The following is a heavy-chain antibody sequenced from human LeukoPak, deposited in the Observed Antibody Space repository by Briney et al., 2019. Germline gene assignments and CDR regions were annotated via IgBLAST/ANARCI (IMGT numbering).Heavy chain of an antibody. CDR2: ISAYNGNT. CDR3: ARVPAGIYYDSSGYPDY. CDR1: GYTFTSYG. D-gene: IGHD3-22*01. V-gene: IGHV1-18*01. J-gene: IGHJ4*02. Sequence: ASVKVSCKASGYTFTSYGISWVRQAPGQGLEWMGWISAYNGNTNYAQKLQGRVTMTTDTSTSTAYMELRSLRSDDTAVYYCARVPAGIYYDSSGYPDYWGQGTLVTVPS.